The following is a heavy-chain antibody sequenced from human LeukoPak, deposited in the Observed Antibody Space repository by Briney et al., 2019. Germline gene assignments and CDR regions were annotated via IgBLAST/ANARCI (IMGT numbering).Heavy chain of an antibody. D-gene: IGHD3-22*01. CDR3: SVMHRYYDGSGYWIQ. Sequence: PGGSPRLTCAASGFTFNKFAMSWVRQAPGKGLEWVSAISGSAGSTYYADSVKGRFSVSRDNSNNMLYLQMTGLRAEDTAVYYCSVMHRYYDGSGYWIQWGQGTLVTVSS. CDR1: GFTFNKFA. V-gene: IGHV3-23*01. J-gene: IGHJ4*02. CDR2: ISGSAGST.